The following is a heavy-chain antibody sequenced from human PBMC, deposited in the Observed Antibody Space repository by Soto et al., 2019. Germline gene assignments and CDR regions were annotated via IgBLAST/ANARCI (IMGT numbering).Heavy chain of an antibody. D-gene: IGHD5-12*01. CDR1: GFTVSSNY. V-gene: IGHV3-66*01. J-gene: IGHJ4*02. CDR3: ATDPTDGYTH. Sequence: GGSLRLSYAASGFTVSSNYMSWVRQAPGKGLEWVSVIYSGGSTYYADSVKGGFTIYRDNSKNTLYLKMTSLRAEDTAVYYCATDPTDGYTHWGQGTLVTVS. CDR2: IYSGGST.